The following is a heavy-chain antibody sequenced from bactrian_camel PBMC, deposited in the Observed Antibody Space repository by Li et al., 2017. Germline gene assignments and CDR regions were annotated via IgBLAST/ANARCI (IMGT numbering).Heavy chain of an antibody. V-gene: IGHV3S40*01. J-gene: IGHJ6*01. CDR2: VDSGGLST. CDR3: AARTALFNFGY. CDR1: GRTFVTYG. D-gene: IGHD6*01. Sequence: VQLVESGGGLVQPGGSLRLSCAASGRTFVTYGMSWVRQAPGKGLEWVSAVDSGGLSTYCTDSVKGRFTISRDNAKNMLYLRMNSLKTEDTAVYYCAARTALFNFGYWGQGTQVTVS.